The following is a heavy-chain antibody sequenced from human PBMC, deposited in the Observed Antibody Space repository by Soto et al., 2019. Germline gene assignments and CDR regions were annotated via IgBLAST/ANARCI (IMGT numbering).Heavy chain of an antibody. CDR1: GGTFSSYA. D-gene: IGHD6-6*01. Sequence: SVKVSCKASGGTFSSYAISWVRQAPGQGLEWMGGIIPILGTANYAQKFQGRVTITADKSTSTAYMELSSLRSEDTAVYYCAVGMARSYYYYGMDVWGQGTTVTVSS. J-gene: IGHJ6*02. CDR2: IIPILGTA. V-gene: IGHV1-69*10. CDR3: AVGMARSYYYYGMDV.